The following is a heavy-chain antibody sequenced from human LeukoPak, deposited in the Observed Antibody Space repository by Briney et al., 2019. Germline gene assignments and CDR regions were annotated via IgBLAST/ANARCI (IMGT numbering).Heavy chain of an antibody. CDR3: ARTNWGEGIDY. D-gene: IGHD7-27*01. CDR2: ISSSSSYI. CDR1: GFTFSSYS. Sequence: GGSLRLSCAASGFTFSSYSMNWVRQAPAKGLEWVSSISSSSSYIYYADSVKGRFTISRDNAKNSLYLQMNSLRAEDTAVYYCARTNWGEGIDYWGQGTLVTVSS. J-gene: IGHJ4*02. V-gene: IGHV3-21*01.